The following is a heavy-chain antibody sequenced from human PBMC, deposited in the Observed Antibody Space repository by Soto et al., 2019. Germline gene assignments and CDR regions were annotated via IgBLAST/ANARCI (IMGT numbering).Heavy chain of an antibody. CDR3: AREWVDYIAYGMDV. V-gene: IGHV3-33*01. CDR2: IWYDGSNK. Sequence: PGGSLRLSCAASGFTFSSYGMHWVRQAPGKGLEWVAVIWYDGSNKYYADSVKGRFTISRDNSKNTLYLQMNSLRAEDTAVYYCAREWVDYIAYGMDVWGQGTTVTVSS. CDR1: GFTFSSYG. J-gene: IGHJ6*02. D-gene: IGHD4-4*01.